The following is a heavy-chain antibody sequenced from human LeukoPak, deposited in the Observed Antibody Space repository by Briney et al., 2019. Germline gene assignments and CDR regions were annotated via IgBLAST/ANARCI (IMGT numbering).Heavy chain of an antibody. CDR1: GFTFSSYA. CDR2: ISSSSSYI. V-gene: IGHV3-21*01. Sequence: GGSLRLSCAASGFTFSSYAMSWVRQAPGKGLEWVSSISSSSSYIYYADSVKGRFTISRDNAKNSLYLQMNSLRAEDTAVYYCARSLLSGNSFFDCWGQGTLVTVSS. CDR3: ARSLLSGNSFFDC. J-gene: IGHJ4*02. D-gene: IGHD4-23*01.